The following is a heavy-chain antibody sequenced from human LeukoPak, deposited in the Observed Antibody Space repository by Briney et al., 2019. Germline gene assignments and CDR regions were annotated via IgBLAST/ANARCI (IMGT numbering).Heavy chain of an antibody. J-gene: IGHJ6*03. CDR1: GESFSGYY. V-gene: IGHV4-34*01. CDR3: ARGGGKAAAGTLGLYYYYYYMDV. Sequence: SETLSLTCAVYGESFSGYYWSWIRQPPGKGLEWIGEINHSGSTNYNPSLKSRVTISVDTSKNQFSLKLSSVTAADTAVYYCARGGGKAAAGTLGLYYYYYYMDVWGKGTTVTVSS. D-gene: IGHD6-13*01. CDR2: INHSGST.